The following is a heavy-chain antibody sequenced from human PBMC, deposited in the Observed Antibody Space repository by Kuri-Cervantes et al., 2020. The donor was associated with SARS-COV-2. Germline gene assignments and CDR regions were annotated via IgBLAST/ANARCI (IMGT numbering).Heavy chain of an antibody. CDR2: ISSSSSYI. D-gene: IGHD3-9*01. CDR1: GFTFSSYS. J-gene: IGHJ4*02. Sequence: GESLKISCAASGFTFSSYSMNWVRQAPGKGLEWVSSISSSSSYIYYADSVKGRFTISRDNTDNSVYLQMNSLRGEDTAVYYCATVWGHVLRYFDPSPFDYWGQGTLVTVSS. CDR3: ATVWGHVLRYFDPSPFDY. V-gene: IGHV3-21*01.